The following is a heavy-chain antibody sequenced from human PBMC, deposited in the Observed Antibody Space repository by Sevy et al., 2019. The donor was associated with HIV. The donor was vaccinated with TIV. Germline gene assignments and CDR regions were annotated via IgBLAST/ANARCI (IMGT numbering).Heavy chain of an antibody. Sequence: GGSLRLSCAASGLTLTTTGMSWVRQAPGKGLEWVAGVTSDGTTYYADSVRDRFTVSSDNSKKTPYLQLNCLGADDTAVVFCAGGDTTMITDLDYWGQGTLVTVSS. V-gene: IGHV3-23*01. D-gene: IGHD3-16*01. J-gene: IGHJ4*02. CDR2: VTSDGTT. CDR1: GLTLTTTG. CDR3: AGGDTTMITDLDY.